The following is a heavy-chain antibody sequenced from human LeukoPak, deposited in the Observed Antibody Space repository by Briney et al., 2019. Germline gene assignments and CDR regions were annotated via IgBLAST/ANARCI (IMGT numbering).Heavy chain of an antibody. CDR3: AKGGAATMRDGYNYYYYYMEV. CDR2: ISGSGGHT. J-gene: IGHJ6*03. CDR1: GITFSSHA. V-gene: IGHV3-23*01. D-gene: IGHD5-24*01. Sequence: GGSLRLSCAASGITFSSHAMSWVRQAPGKGLEWVSLISGSGGHTYYGDSVKGSFTISRDNSTNRLYLQMNSLRPEDTAVYYCAKGGAATMRDGYNYYYYYMEVWGRGTTVTVSS.